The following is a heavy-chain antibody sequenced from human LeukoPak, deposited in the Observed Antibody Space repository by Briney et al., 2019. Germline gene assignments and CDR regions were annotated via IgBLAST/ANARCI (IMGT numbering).Heavy chain of an antibody. CDR3: ARVGYSGWNLEY. D-gene: IGHD5-12*01. CDR1: GFTVRNFS. Sequence: PGGSLKLSCAASGFTVRNFSKNLVRQASGKGVEWVANINQDGSVKYYVDSVKGRFTISRDNAKNSLYVQVNSLRDEDTAVYYCARVGYSGWNLEYWGQGTLVTVSS. CDR2: INQDGSVK. V-gene: IGHV3-7*01. J-gene: IGHJ4*02.